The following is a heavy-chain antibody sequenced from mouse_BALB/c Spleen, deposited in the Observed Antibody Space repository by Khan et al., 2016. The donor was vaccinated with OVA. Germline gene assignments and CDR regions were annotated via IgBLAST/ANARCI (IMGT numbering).Heavy chain of an antibody. V-gene: IGHV2-3*01. CDR2: IWGDGST. CDR1: GFSLTSYG. D-gene: IGHD1-2*01. Sequence: VKLLESGPGLVAPSQSLSITCTVSGFSLTSYGVNWVRQPPGKGLEWLGVIWGDGSTNYHSTLMSRLSISKDNSPSQVFLKLSSLQTDDTATYYCAKWGTANYYAMDYWGQGTSVTVSS. CDR3: AKWGTANYYAMDY. J-gene: IGHJ4*01.